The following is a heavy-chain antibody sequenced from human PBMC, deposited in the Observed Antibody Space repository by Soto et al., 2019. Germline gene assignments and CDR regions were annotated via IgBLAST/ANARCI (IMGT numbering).Heavy chain of an antibody. V-gene: IGHV1-69*06. CDR2: IIPIFGTA. D-gene: IGHD3-3*01. CDR3: ARLPPYYDLRGGMDV. Sequence: SVKVSCKASGGTFSSYAISWVRQAPGQGLEWMGGIIPIFGTANYAQKFQGRVTITADKSTSTAYMELSSLRSEDTAVYYCARLPPYYDLRGGMDVWGQGATVTVSS. CDR1: GGTFSSYA. J-gene: IGHJ6*02.